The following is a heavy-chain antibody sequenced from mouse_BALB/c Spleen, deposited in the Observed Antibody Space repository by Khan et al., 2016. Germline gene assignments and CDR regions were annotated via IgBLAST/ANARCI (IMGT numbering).Heavy chain of an antibody. V-gene: IGHV3-1*02. CDR1: SYSITNGYN. J-gene: IGHJ2*01. CDR2: IHYSGTT. Sequence: EVQLQESGPDLVKPSQSLSLTCTVTSYSITNGYNWHWIRQFPGNKLEWMGYIHYSGTTNYNPSLKSRISITRDTSKNQFFLQLNSVTTEDTATYFCARWNYDHFDYWGQGTTLTVSS. CDR3: ARWNYDHFDY. D-gene: IGHD2-4*01.